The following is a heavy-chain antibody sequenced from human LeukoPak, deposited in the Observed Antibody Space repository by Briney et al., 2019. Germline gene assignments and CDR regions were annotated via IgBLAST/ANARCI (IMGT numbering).Heavy chain of an antibody. CDR1: GGSISSYY. V-gene: IGHV4-59*01. D-gene: IGHD3-10*01. Sequence: SETLSLTCTVSGGSISSYYWSWIRQPPGKGLEWIGYIYYSGSTNYNPSLKSRVTISVDTSKNQFSLKLSSVTAADTAVYYCARILGYYFYYCGQGTLVTVSS. CDR2: IYYSGST. CDR3: ARILGYYFYY. J-gene: IGHJ4*02.